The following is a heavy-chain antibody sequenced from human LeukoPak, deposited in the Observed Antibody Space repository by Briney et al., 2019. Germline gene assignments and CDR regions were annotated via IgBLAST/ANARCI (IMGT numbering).Heavy chain of an antibody. V-gene: IGHV3-7*01. CDR1: GFTFSSDW. CDR3: ARVFTMIVVDRTYYFDY. D-gene: IGHD3-22*01. J-gene: IGHJ4*02. CDR2: IKQDGSEK. Sequence: GGSLRLSCAASGFTFSSDWMSWVRQAPGKGLEWVANIKQDGSEKYYVDSVKGRFTISRDNAKNSLYLQMNSLRAEDTAVYYCARVFTMIVVDRTYYFDYWGQGTLVTVSS.